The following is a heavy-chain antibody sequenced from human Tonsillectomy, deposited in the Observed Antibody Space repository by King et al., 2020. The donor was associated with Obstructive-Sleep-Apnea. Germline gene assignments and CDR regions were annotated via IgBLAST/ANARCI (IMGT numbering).Heavy chain of an antibody. J-gene: IGHJ5*02. CDR1: GGSISSTSYY. Sequence: QVQLQESGPGLAKPSETLSLTCTVSGGSISSTSYYWGWIRQPPGKGLEWIGSIHYSGSTYYNPSLKSRVTISVDTSKNQFSLELSSVTAADTAVYYCAGVRGPSGGSCYSVDNWFDPWGQGTLVTVSS. CDR3: AGVRGPSGGSCYSVDNWFDP. V-gene: IGHV4-39*07. CDR2: IHYSGST. D-gene: IGHD2-15*01.